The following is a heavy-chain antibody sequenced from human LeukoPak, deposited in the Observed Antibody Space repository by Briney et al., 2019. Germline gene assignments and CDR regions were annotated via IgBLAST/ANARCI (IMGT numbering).Heavy chain of an antibody. J-gene: IGHJ4*02. D-gene: IGHD3-10*01. CDR1: GFAFSNYA. Sequence: GGSLRLSCAASGFAFSNYAMSWVRQAPGKGLEWVSSLSCGGSSRYYADSVMGRFTISRDNSKNTLYLQMNSLRAEDTAVYYCAKAVRSMVTGGGYFDSWGQGTLVTVSS. V-gene: IGHV3-23*01. CDR3: AKAVRSMVTGGGYFDS. CDR2: LSCGGSSR.